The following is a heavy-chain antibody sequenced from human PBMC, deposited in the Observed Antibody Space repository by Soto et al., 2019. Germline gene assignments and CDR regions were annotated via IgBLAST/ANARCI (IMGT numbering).Heavy chain of an antibody. CDR1: GFTFGDYA. J-gene: IGHJ6*02. D-gene: IGHD6-19*01. CDR3: SRYTYTSRYSYYGMDV. Sequence: EVQVVGSGGDLVKPGQSLRLSCTASGFTFGDYAMSWFRQAPGKGLEWVGVVRSKAYGGTSDYAASVKGRFTISRDDSKSIAYLQMNTLRTEDTAVYYCSRYTYTSRYSYYGMDVWGHGTTVTVSS. CDR2: VRSKAYGGTS. V-gene: IGHV3-49*05.